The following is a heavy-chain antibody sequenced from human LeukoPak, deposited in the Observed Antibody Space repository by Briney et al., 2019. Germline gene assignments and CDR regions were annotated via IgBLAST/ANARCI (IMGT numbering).Heavy chain of an antibody. CDR1: GFTFSGSA. Sequence: GGSLRLSCAASGFTFSGSAMHWVRQASGKGLEWVGRIRSKANSYATAYAASVKGRFTISRDDSKNTAYLQMNSLKTEDTAVYYCTRMRVGATFSYYYYGMDVWGQGTTVTVSS. J-gene: IGHJ6*02. V-gene: IGHV3-73*01. CDR2: IRSKANSYAT. D-gene: IGHD1-26*01. CDR3: TRMRVGATFSYYYYGMDV.